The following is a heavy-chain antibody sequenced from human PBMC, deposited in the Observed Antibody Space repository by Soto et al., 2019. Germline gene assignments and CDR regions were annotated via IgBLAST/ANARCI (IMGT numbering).Heavy chain of an antibody. J-gene: IGHJ3*02. D-gene: IGHD4-17*01. CDR1: GFSFSTYW. CDR3: AKDINGVRVDAFDI. CDR2: ISTDGSIT. V-gene: IGHV3-74*01. Sequence: GGSLRLSCAASGFSFSTYWMSWVRQAPGKGLEWVSCISTDGSITNYADSVKGRFTVSRDNAKNTLYLQMNSLRAEDTALYYCAKDINGVRVDAFDIWGQGTMVTVSS.